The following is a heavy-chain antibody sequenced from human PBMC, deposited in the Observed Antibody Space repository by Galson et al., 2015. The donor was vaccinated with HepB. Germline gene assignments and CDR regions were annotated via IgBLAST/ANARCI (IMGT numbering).Heavy chain of an antibody. J-gene: IGHJ3*02. D-gene: IGHD6-13*01. Sequence: SLRLSCAASGFTFSTYAMNWVRQAPGKGLEWVSGNSGSGGSTYYADSVKGRFTISRGNSKNTLYMQMNSLSAEDMAVYYCAKDSSSWYERCAFDIWSQGTMLTVSS. V-gene: IGHV3-23*01. CDR1: GFTFSTYA. CDR2: NSGSGGST. CDR3: AKDSSSWYERCAFDI.